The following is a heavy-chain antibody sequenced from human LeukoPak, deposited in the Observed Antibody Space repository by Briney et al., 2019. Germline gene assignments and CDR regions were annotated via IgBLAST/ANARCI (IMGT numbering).Heavy chain of an antibody. Sequence: SETLSLTCTVSGGSISSYYWSWIRQPPGKGLEWIGYIYYSGSTNYNPSLKSRVTISVDTSKNQFSLKLSSVTAADTAVYYCARQALHYDILTGYAPYYYYGMDVWGQGTTVTVSS. J-gene: IGHJ6*02. V-gene: IGHV4-59*08. D-gene: IGHD3-9*01. CDR1: GGSISSYY. CDR3: ARQALHYDILTGYAPYYYYGMDV. CDR2: IYYSGST.